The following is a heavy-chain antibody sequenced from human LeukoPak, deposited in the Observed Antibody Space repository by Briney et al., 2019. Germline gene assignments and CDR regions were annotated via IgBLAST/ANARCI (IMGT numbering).Heavy chain of an antibody. CDR2: IIPIFGTA. CDR1: GGTFSSYA. CDR3: ARDKSTYYYDSSGYYSCDY. D-gene: IGHD3-22*01. Sequence: ASVKVSCKASGGTFSSYAISWVRQAPGQGLEWMGGIIPIFGTANYAQKFQGRVTITADESTSTAYMELSSLGSEDTAVYYCARDKSTYYYDSSGYYSCDYWGQGTLVTVSS. V-gene: IGHV1-69*13. J-gene: IGHJ4*02.